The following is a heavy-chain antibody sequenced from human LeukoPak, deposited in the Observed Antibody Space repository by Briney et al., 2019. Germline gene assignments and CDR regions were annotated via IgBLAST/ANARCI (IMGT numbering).Heavy chain of an antibody. J-gene: IGHJ4*02. Sequence: PGGSLRLSCAASGFTSSSYAMHWVRQAPGKGLEWVAVISYDGSNKYYADSVKGRFTISRDNSKNTLYLQMNSLRAEDTAVYYCARAGAAGGYFDYWGQGTLATVSS. CDR3: ARAGAAGGYFDY. D-gene: IGHD6-13*01. CDR2: ISYDGSNK. V-gene: IGHV3-30*01. CDR1: GFTSSSYA.